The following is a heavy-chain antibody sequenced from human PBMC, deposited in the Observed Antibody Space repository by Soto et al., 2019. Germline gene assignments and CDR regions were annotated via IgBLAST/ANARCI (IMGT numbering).Heavy chain of an antibody. CDR3: ARGEVTVAGTVYYYYGMDV. CDR2: INPSGGST. V-gene: IGHV1-46*01. Sequence: QVQLVQSGAEVKKPGASVKVSCKASGYTFTSYYMHWVRQAPGQGLEWMGIINPSGGSTSYAQKFQRRVTMTRDTSTSTVYMELSSLRSEDTAVYYCARGEVTVAGTVYYYYGMDVWGQGTTVTVSS. J-gene: IGHJ6*02. CDR1: GYTFTSYY. D-gene: IGHD6-19*01.